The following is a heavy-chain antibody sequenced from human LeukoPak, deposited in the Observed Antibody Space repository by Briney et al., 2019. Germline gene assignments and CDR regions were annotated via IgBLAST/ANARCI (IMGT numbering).Heavy chain of an antibody. D-gene: IGHD3-10*01. CDR1: GFRFSYSW. CDR3: ARGADHGGSYYPD. Sequence: GGSLRLSCAASGFRFSYSWMYWVRQGPGKGPVWVSRMKTDGSTIGYADSVRGRFTISRDNAKNTLFLQMSSLRVEDTAVYYCARGADHGGSYYPDWGQGTRVTVSS. J-gene: IGHJ4*02. V-gene: IGHV3-74*01. CDR2: MKTDGSTI.